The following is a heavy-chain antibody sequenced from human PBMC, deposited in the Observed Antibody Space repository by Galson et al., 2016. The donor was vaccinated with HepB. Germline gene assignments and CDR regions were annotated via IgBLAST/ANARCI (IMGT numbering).Heavy chain of an antibody. Sequence: SLRLSCAASGFTFSSYWMSWVRQAPGKGLERVANINRDGSERNYVDSVKGRFTISRDNAKNLLYLQMNSLRAEDTAVYYCARSKGIAAAVGTFDYWGQGTLVTVSS. V-gene: IGHV3-7*01. CDR2: INRDGSER. J-gene: IGHJ4*02. CDR3: ARSKGIAAAVGTFDY. CDR1: GFTFSSYW. D-gene: IGHD6-13*01.